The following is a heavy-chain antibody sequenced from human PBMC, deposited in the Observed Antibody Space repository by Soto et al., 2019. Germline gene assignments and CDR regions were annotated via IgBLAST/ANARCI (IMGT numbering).Heavy chain of an antibody. D-gene: IGHD1-1*01. CDR3: ARRAEANGWNGFGADKYYFDF. CDR1: GYTFTSYN. J-gene: IGHJ4*02. V-gene: IGHV1-8*01. Sequence: ASVKVSCKPSGYTFTSYNIYWVRQATGQGLECMGWMNPNTGNSGYAQKFQGRVTVTSDTSINTVHMELSSLRSEDTAVYYCARRAEANGWNGFGADKYYFDFWGQGTLVTVSS. CDR2: MNPNTGNS.